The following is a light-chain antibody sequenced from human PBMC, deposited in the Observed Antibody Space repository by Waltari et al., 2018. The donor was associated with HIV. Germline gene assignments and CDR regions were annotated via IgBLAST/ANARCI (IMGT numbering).Light chain of an antibody. Sequence: QSVLTQPPSASGTPGQRVTISCSGSSSNIGNNNVYWYRQLPGLAPRLLIYRNNRRAGGLTERCSGSKSGTLASRAISGLRSEDEADYYCATWGDSLSGPVVFGGGTKLTGL. J-gene: IGLJ2*01. CDR1: SSNIGNNN. CDR2: RNN. V-gene: IGLV1-47*01. CDR3: ATWGDSLSGPVV.